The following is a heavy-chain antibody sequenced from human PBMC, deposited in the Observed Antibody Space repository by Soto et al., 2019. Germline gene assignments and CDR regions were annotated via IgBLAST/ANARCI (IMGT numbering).Heavy chain of an antibody. Sequence: SETLSITCTVSPYSISSGYYWGWIRQPPGEGLEWIVSMYHSGTTYYNPSVKSRVTISIDTSKNQFSLKLTSVTSADKAVYFCARVEFGPIDYWGEGNLVTV. J-gene: IGHJ4*02. CDR2: MYHSGTT. V-gene: IGHV4-38-2*02. D-gene: IGHD3-16*01. CDR1: PYSISSGYY. CDR3: ARVEFGPIDY.